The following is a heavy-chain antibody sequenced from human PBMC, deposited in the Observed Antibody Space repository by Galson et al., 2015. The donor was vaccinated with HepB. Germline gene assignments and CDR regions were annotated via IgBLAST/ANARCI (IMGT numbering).Heavy chain of an antibody. V-gene: IGHV3-21*01. Sequence: SLRLSCAASGFTFSSCSMNWVRQAPGKGLEWVSSISSSSSYIYYADSVKGRFTISRDNAKNSLYLQMNSLRAEDTAVYYCAREQVEYSSGCLNFCAFDIWGQGTMVTVSS. CDR2: ISSSSSYI. D-gene: IGHD6-19*01. CDR3: AREQVEYSSGCLNFCAFDI. J-gene: IGHJ3*02. CDR1: GFTFSSCS.